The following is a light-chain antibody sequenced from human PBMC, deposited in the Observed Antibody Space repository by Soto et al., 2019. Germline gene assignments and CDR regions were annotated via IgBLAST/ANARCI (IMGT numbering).Light chain of an antibody. CDR2: DAS. J-gene: IGKJ4*01. Sequence: EIVMTQSPATLALSAVERAPLXSRASQTISSFLAWYQQKPGQAPRLLIYDASNRATGIPARFSGSGSGTDFTLTISSLEPEDFAVYYCQQRTNWPALTFGGGTKLDNK. CDR3: QQRTNWPALT. V-gene: IGKV3-11*01. CDR1: QTISSF.